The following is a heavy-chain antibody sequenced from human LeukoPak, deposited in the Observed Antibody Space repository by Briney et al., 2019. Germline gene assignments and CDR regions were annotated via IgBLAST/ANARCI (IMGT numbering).Heavy chain of an antibody. D-gene: IGHD3-16*01. V-gene: IGHV3-21*01. Sequence: GGSLRLSCAASGFTFSSYSMNWVHQAPGKGLEWVSSISSSSSYIYYADSVKGRFTISRDNAKNSLYLQMNSLRAEDTAVYYCARDKQPWGGFDYWGQGTLVTVSS. J-gene: IGHJ4*02. CDR3: ARDKQPWGGFDY. CDR2: ISSSSSYI. CDR1: GFTFSSYS.